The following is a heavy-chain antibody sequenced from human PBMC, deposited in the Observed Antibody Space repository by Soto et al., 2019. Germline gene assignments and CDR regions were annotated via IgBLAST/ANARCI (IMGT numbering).Heavy chain of an antibody. J-gene: IGHJ6*02. Sequence: QVQLQESGPGLVKPSQTLSLTCTVSGGSISSGGYYWSWIRQHPGKGLEWIGYIYYSGSTYYNPSLKSRVTISVDTSKNQFSLKLSSVTAADTAVYYCARAPERGYSGYDEDDYYYYYGMDVWGQGTTVTVSS. CDR1: GGSISSGGYY. D-gene: IGHD5-12*01. CDR3: ARAPERGYSGYDEDDYYYYYGMDV. V-gene: IGHV4-31*03. CDR2: IYYSGST.